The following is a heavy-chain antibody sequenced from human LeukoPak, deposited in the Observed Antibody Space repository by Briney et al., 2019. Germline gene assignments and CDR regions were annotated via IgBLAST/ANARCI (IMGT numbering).Heavy chain of an antibody. CDR1: GFTFSTNW. Sequence: GGSLRLSCAASGFTFSTNWMHWVRQAPGKGLVWVSRINPDGSITTCADSVKGRFTISRDNAKNTLFLQMNSLRADDTAVYYCIRSLLGVSENWGQGTLVTVSS. D-gene: IGHD2-8*02. J-gene: IGHJ4*02. CDR2: INPDGSIT. V-gene: IGHV3-74*01. CDR3: IRSLLGVSEN.